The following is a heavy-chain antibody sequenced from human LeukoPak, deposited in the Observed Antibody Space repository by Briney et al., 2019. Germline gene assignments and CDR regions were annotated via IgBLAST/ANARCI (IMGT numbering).Heavy chain of an antibody. CDR3: ARTPYYDILTGYFY. CDR1: GFTLSSYA. V-gene: IGHV3-30*04. D-gene: IGHD3-9*01. CDR2: ISYDGSNK. J-gene: IGHJ4*02. Sequence: GGSLRLSCAASGFTLSSYAMHWVRQAPGKGLEWVAVISYDGSNKYYADSVKGRFTISRDNSKNTLYLQMNSLRAEDTAVYYCARTPYYDILTGYFYWGQGTLVTVSS.